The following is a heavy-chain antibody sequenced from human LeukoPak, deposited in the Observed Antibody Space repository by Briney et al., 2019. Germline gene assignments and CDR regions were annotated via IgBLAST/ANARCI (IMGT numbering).Heavy chain of an antibody. J-gene: IGHJ4*02. V-gene: IGHV3-23*01. D-gene: IGHD3-22*01. CDR3: AKHRSENGGYHSTD. CDR1: GFTFTDYF. CDR2: ISGGSGST. Sequence: PGGSLRLSCVASGFTFTDYFMSWVRQAPGKGLAWVSTISGGSGSTYCADSVKGRFTISRDNSKNTLYLQMNSLRDEDTAVYYCAKHRSENGGYHSTDWGQGTLVTVSS.